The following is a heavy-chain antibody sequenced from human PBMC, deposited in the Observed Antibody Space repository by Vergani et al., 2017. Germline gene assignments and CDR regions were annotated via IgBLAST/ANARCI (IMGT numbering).Heavy chain of an antibody. D-gene: IGHD3-10*01. CDR1: GFTFSSYS. CDR2: NSSSSSYI. CDR3: ARETPGGFDP. J-gene: IGHJ5*02. V-gene: IGHV3-21*04. Sequence: EVQLVESGGGLVKPGGSLRLSCAASGFTFSSYSMNWVRQAPGKGLEWVSSNSSSSSYIYYADSVKGRLTISRDNAKNSVYLQMNSLRAEDTAVYYCARETPGGFDPWGQGTLVTVSS.